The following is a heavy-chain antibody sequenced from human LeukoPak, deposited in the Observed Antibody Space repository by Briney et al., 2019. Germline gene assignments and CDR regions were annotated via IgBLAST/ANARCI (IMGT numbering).Heavy chain of an antibody. J-gene: IGHJ4*02. D-gene: IGHD3-10*01. CDR3: ARGRLMGSGLPAIDY. Sequence: GGSLRLSCAASEFPFGTSGMNWFRQAPGKGLEWVSFIGSSSAPIYYADSVKGRFTISRDNAKNSLYLQMNSLRAEDTAVYYCARGRLMGSGLPAIDYWGQGTLVTVSS. CDR1: EFPFGTSG. CDR2: IGSSSAPI. V-gene: IGHV3-48*01.